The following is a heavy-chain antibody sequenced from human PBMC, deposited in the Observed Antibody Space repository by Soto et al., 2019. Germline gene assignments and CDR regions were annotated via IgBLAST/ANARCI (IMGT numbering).Heavy chain of an antibody. CDR2: INSDGSST. CDR1: GFTFSSYW. J-gene: IGHJ6*03. Sequence: GGSLRLSCAASGFTFSSYWMHWVRQAPGKGLVWVSRINSDGSSTSYADSVKGRFTISRDNAKNTLYLQMNSLRAEDTAVYYCARTNYYYYMDVWGKGTTVTVSS. CDR3: ARTNYYYYMDV. V-gene: IGHV3-74*01.